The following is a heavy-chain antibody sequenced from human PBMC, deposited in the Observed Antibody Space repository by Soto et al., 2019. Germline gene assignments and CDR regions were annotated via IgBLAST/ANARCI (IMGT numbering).Heavy chain of an antibody. Sequence: QVQLVESGGGVVQPGRSLRLSCAASGFTFRNFGMHWVRQAPGKGLEWVAVIWYDGSNEHYADSVKGRFTISRDNSNNTLHLEMNTLRAEDTAVYFCARDCRGFWYYYYGMDVWGQGTTVTVSS. J-gene: IGHJ6*02. CDR3: ARDCRGFWYYYYGMDV. D-gene: IGHD3-3*01. CDR1: GFTFRNFG. CDR2: IWYDGSNE. V-gene: IGHV3-33*01.